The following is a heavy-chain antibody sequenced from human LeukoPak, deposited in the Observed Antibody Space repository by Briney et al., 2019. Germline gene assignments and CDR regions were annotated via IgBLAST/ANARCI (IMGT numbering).Heavy chain of an antibody. CDR3: ARDSAGGSFDY. CDR1: GFTFSSYS. J-gene: IGHJ4*02. CDR2: ISSSGSTI. V-gene: IGHV3-48*04. Sequence: GGSLRLSCAASGFTFSSYSMNWVRQAPGKGLEWVSYISSSGSTIYYADSVKGRFTISRDNAKNSLYLQMNSLRAEDTAVYYCARDSAGGSFDYWGQGTLVTVSS. D-gene: IGHD5-12*01.